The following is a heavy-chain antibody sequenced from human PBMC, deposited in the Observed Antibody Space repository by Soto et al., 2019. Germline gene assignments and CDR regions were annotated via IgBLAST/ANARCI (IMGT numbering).Heavy chain of an antibody. V-gene: IGHV1-18*01. J-gene: IGHJ5*02. D-gene: IGHD2-2*01. Sequence: GASVKVSCKASGYSFTRYGISWVRQAPGQGLEWMGWITAYNGNTNYAQKLQGRVTMTTDTSTSTAYMELRSLRSDDTAVYYCARDHSHQTSWWFDPWGQGTLVTVSS. CDR3: ARDHSHQTSWWFDP. CDR2: ITAYNGNT. CDR1: GYSFTRYG.